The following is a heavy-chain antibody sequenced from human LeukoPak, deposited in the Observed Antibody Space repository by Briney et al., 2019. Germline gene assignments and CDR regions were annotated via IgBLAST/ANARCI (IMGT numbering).Heavy chain of an antibody. Sequence: GGSLRLSCAASGFTFSTYSMNWVRQAPGKGLEWVSSISSSGNYIYYADSVKGRFTISRDNAKNSLYLQMNSLRAEDTAVYYCARFWSGHYNFDYWGQGTPVTVSS. CDR1: GFTFSTYS. J-gene: IGHJ4*02. D-gene: IGHD3-3*01. V-gene: IGHV3-21*06. CDR2: ISSSGNYI. CDR3: ARFWSGHYNFDY.